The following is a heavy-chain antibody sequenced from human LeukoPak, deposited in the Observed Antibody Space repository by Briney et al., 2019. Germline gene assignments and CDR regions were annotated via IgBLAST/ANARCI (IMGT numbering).Heavy chain of an antibody. Sequence: ASVKVSCKASGGTFSSYAISWVRQAPGQGLEWMGGIIPIFGTANYAQKFQGRVTITADESTSTAYMELSSLRSEDTAVYYCVRGERSSFNLDYWGQGTLVTVSS. V-gene: IGHV1-69*13. D-gene: IGHD6-6*01. J-gene: IGHJ4*02. CDR2: IIPIFGTA. CDR3: VRGERSSFNLDY. CDR1: GGTFSSYA.